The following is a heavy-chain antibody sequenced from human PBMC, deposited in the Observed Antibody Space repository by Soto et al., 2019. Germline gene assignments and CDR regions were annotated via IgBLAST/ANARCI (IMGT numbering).Heavy chain of an antibody. CDR2: IYYTGST. CDR3: ARLGAFYQSLDP. V-gene: IGHV4-61*01. D-gene: IGHD3-3*02. J-gene: IGHJ5*02. CDR1: GGSVSSGNYY. Sequence: SETLSLTCTVSGGSVSSGNYYWSWIRQPPGKGLEWIGFIYYTGSTSYNPSLKSRATISIDTSKSQISLRLSSVTAADTAVYYCARLGAFYQSLDPWGPGTLVTVSS.